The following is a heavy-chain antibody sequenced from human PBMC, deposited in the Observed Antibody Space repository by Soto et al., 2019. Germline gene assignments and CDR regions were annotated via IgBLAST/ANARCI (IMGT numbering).Heavy chain of an antibody. J-gene: IGHJ5*02. V-gene: IGHV2-5*02. CDR2: IYWDDDK. CDR1: GFSLTNKGVG. Sequence: QITLKESGPPLVTPTQTLTLTCNFSGFSLTNKGVGVGWIRQPPRKALEWLGIIYWDDDKRYRPSLNNRLTITKDTSKNQVVLTMTNVDTVDTATYYCAHLHANSCYDWRYDPWGQGTLVTVSS. CDR3: AHLHANSCYDWRYDP. D-gene: IGHD5-12*01.